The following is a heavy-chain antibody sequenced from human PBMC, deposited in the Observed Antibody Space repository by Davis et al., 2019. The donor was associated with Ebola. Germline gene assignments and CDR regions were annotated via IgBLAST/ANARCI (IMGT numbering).Heavy chain of an antibody. D-gene: IGHD2-8*01. Sequence: ASVKVSCKASGYTFSGYYMHCVRQAPGQGLEWMGWINPNSGGTNYAQKFQGRVTMTRDTSISTAYMELSRLRSDDTAVYYCARGEDCTIGLCRLRYFDLWGRGTLVTVSS. J-gene: IGHJ2*01. V-gene: IGHV1-2*02. CDR1: GYTFSGYY. CDR2: INPNSGGT. CDR3: ARGEDCTIGLCRLRYFDL.